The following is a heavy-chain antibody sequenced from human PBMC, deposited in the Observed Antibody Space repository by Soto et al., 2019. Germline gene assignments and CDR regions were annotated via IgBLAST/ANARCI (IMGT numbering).Heavy chain of an antibody. D-gene: IGHD5-12*01. J-gene: IGHJ3*02. CDR3: AKSASGYDTPDAFDI. CDR2: ISYDGSNK. Sequence: PGGSLRLSCAASGFTFSSYGMHWVRQAPGKGLEWVAVISYDGSNKYYADSVKGRFTISRDNSKNTLYLQMNSLRAEDTAVYYCAKSASGYDTPDAFDIWGQGTMVTV. V-gene: IGHV3-30*18. CDR1: GFTFSSYG.